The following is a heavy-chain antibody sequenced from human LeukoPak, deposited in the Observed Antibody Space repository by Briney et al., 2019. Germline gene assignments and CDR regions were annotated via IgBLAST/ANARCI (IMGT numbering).Heavy chain of an antibody. V-gene: IGHV3-23*01. CDR2: ITGGGGNT. CDR1: GLTFSSFA. D-gene: IGHD1/OR15-1a*01. CDR3: ARRTALEQYFDY. Sequence: GGSLRLSCAASGLTFSSFAISRVREAPGEGLEWVSAITGGGGNTYYADSVKGRFTISRDNSKSTLYLQMNSMRVDDTAVYYCARRTALEQYFDYWGQGTLVTVSS. J-gene: IGHJ4*02.